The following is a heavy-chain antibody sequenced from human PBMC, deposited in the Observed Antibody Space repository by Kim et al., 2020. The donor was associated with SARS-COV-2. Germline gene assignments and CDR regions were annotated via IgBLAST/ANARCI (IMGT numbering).Heavy chain of an antibody. D-gene: IGHD3-10*01. CDR3: ASPGSDYGSGSYYNPLFDY. CDR2: IYYSGST. CDR1: GGSISSSSYY. V-gene: IGHV4-39*01. Sequence: SETLSLTCTVSGGSISSSSYYWGWIRQPPGKGLEWFGSIYYSGSTYYNPSLKSRVTISVDTSKNQFSLKLSSVTAADTAVYYCASPGSDYGSGSYYNPLFDYWGQGTLVTVSS. J-gene: IGHJ4*02.